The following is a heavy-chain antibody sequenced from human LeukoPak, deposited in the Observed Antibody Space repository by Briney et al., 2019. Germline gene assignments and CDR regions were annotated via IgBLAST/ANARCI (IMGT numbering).Heavy chain of an antibody. J-gene: IGHJ6*03. V-gene: IGHV3-48*01. CDR3: ASVRQQQTYYYYYYMDV. CDR1: GFTFSSYA. CDR2: ISSSSTI. Sequence: GGSLRLSCAASGFTFSSYAMSWVRQAPGKGLEWVSYISSSSTIYYADSVKGRFTISRDNAKNSLYLQMNSLRAEDTAVYYCASVRQQQTYYYYYYMDVWGKGTTVTVSS. D-gene: IGHD6-13*01.